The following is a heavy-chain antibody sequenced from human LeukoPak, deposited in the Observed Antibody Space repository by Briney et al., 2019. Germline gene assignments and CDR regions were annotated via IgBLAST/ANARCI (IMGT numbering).Heavy chain of an antibody. D-gene: IGHD1-26*01. CDR3: ARESGLSGRYTFDI. CDR1: GFTFSSYW. CDR2: IRKKANSYTT. J-gene: IGHJ3*02. V-gene: IGHV3-72*01. Sequence: GGSLRLSCAASGFTFSSYWMSWVRQAPGEGLEWVGRIRKKANSYTTEYAASVKGRFTTSRDNSKTSLYLQMNSLTTEDTAVYYCARESGLSGRYTFDIWGQGTMVTVSS.